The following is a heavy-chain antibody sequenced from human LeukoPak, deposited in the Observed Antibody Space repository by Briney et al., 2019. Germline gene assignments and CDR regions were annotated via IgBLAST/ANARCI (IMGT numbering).Heavy chain of an antibody. D-gene: IGHD1-14*01. V-gene: IGHV4-61*02. Sequence: SETLSLTCTVSGGSISSGGYYWSWIRQPAGKGLEWIGRIYTSGSTNYNPSLKSRVTISVDTSKNQFSLKLSSVTAADTAVYYCASFNRQDAFDIWGQGTMVTVSS. CDR2: IYTSGST. CDR1: GGSISSGGYY. J-gene: IGHJ3*02. CDR3: ASFNRQDAFDI.